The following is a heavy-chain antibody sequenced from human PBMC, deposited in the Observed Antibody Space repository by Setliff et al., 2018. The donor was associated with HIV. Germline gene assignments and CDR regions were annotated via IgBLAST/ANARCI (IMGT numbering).Heavy chain of an antibody. CDR1: GYSFTTYF. V-gene: IGHV1-69-2*01. CDR2: IDPEDGET. CDR3: GTVRIAVPDDFDF. J-gene: IGHJ4*02. D-gene: IGHD6-19*01. Sequence: ASVKVSCKASGYSFTTYFMHWVRQAPGKGLEWMGRIDPEDGETIYAERFRGRISLTVDESTGTAYMELNRLRSEDTAVYYCGTVRIAVPDDFDFWGQGTLVTVSS.